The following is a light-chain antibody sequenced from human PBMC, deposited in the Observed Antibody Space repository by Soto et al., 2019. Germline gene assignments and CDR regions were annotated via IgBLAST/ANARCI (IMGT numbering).Light chain of an antibody. CDR1: QDISNF. CDR3: QQLDSYPLT. CDR2: AVF. V-gene: IGKV1-9*01. J-gene: IGKJ4*01. Sequence: EIQLTQSPSFLSASVEDRVTITCRASQDISNFLAWFQQKPGRAPKLLIYAVFTLQSGVPSRFSGSGSGAEFTLTISSLQPEDFATYYCQQLDSYPLTFGGGTKVDIK.